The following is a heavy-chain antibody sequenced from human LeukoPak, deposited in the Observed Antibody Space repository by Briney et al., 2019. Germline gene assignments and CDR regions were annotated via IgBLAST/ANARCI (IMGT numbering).Heavy chain of an antibody. D-gene: IGHD1-26*01. V-gene: IGHV1-18*01. J-gene: IGHJ6*02. CDR1: GYTFTSYG. CDR3: ARDPRDVGGYYYYVVDV. CDR2: ISAYNGNT. Sequence: ASVKVSCKASGYTFTSYGVSWVRQAPGQGLEWMGWISAYNGNTNYAQKLQGRVTMTTDTSTSTAYMELRSLRSDDTAVYYCARDPRDVGGYYYYVVDVWGQGTTVTVSS.